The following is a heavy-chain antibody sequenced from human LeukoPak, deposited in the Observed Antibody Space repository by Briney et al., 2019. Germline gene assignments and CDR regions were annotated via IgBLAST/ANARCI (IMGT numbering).Heavy chain of an antibody. D-gene: IGHD3-16*01. Sequence: PSGTLSLTCTVSGYSISSGYYWGWIRQPPGKGLEWIGSIYHSGTTYYNPSLKSRVTISVDTSKNQFSLKLSSVTAADTAVYYCASVAWATGGVWWFDPWGQGTLVTVSS. CDR1: GYSISSGYY. J-gene: IGHJ5*02. V-gene: IGHV4-38-2*02. CDR2: IYHSGTT. CDR3: ASVAWATGGVWWFDP.